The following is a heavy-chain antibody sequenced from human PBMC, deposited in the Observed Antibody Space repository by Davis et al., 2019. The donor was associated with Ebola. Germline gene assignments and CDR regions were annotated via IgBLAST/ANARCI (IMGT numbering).Heavy chain of an antibody. V-gene: IGHV3-53*01. CDR3: ARDWSYGDYVPEHYGMDV. Sequence: PGGSLRLSCAASGFTVSSNYMSWVRQAPGKGLEWVSVIYSGGSTYYADSVKGRFTISRDNSKNTLYLQMNSLRAEDTAVYYCARDWSYGDYVPEHYGMDVWGQGTTVTVSS. D-gene: IGHD4-17*01. CDR1: GFTVSSNY. CDR2: IYSGGST. J-gene: IGHJ6*02.